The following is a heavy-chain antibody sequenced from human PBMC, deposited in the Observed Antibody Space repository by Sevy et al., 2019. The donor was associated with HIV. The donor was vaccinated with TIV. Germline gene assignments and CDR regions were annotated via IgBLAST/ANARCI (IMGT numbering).Heavy chain of an antibody. D-gene: IGHD6-6*01. V-gene: IGHV1-46*01. CDR2: INPSGGST. Sequence: ASVKVSCKASGYTFTSYYMHWVRQAPGQGLEWMGIINPSGGSTSYAQKFQGRVTMTRDTSTCTVYMELSSLRSEDTAVYYCARDRCIAASCYYYYGMDVWGQGTTVTVSS. CDR3: ARDRCIAASCYYYYGMDV. J-gene: IGHJ6*02. CDR1: GYTFTSYY.